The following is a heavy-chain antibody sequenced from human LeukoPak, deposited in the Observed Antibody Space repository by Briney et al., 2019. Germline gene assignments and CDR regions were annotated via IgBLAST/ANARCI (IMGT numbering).Heavy chain of an antibody. V-gene: IGHV3-48*01. CDR3: ARESYYDILTGSSLFDY. D-gene: IGHD3-9*01. CDR2: ISSSSSTI. Sequence: GGSLRLSCAASGFTFSSYIMNWVRQAPGKGLEWVSYISSSSSTIYYADSVKGRFTISRDNAKNSLYLQMNSLRAEDTAVYYCARESYYDILTGSSLFDYWGQGTLVTVSS. J-gene: IGHJ4*02. CDR1: GFTFSSYI.